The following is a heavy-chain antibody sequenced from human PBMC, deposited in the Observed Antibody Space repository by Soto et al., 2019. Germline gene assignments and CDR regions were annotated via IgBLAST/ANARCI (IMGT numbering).Heavy chain of an antibody. J-gene: IGHJ5*02. CDR1: GGTSSSYT. CDR2: IIPILGIA. V-gene: IGHV1-69*02. Sequence: SVKVSCKASGGTSSSYTISWVRQAPGQGLEWMGRIIPILGIANYAQKFQGRVTITADKSTSTAYMELSSLRSEDTAVYYCARGSSVVVEGNWFDPWGQGTLVTVSS. CDR3: ARGSSVVVEGNWFDP. D-gene: IGHD2-2*01.